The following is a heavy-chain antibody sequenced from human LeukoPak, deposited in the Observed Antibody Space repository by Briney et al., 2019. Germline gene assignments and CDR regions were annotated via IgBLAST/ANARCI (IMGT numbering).Heavy chain of an antibody. CDR2: IWYGGINK. CDR3: AKDFWSGYYPNY. CDR1: GFTFSTYA. Sequence: TGGSLRLSCVASGFTFSTYAMSWVRQAPGKGLQWVAVIWYGGINKYYADSVKGRFTISRDNSKNTLYLQMNSLRAEDTAVYYCAKDFWSGYYPNYWGQGTLVTVSS. V-gene: IGHV3-33*06. D-gene: IGHD3-3*01. J-gene: IGHJ4*02.